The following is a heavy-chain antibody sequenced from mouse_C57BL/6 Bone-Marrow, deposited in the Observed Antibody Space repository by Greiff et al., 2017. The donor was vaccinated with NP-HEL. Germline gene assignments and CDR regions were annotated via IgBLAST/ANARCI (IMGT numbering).Heavy chain of an antibody. J-gene: IGHJ1*03. CDR2: IDPENGDT. V-gene: IGHV14-4*01. D-gene: IGHD1-1*01. CDR3: TTNFYYYGSSYWYFDV. Sequence: EVNVVESGAELVRPGASVKLSCTASGFNIKDDYMHWVKQRPEQGLEWIGWIDPENGDTEYASKFQGKATITADTSSNTAYLQLSSLTSEDTAVYYCTTNFYYYGSSYWYFDVWSTGTTVTVSS. CDR1: GFNIKDDY.